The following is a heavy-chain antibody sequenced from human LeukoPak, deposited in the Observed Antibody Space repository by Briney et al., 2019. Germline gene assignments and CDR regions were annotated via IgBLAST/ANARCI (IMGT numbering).Heavy chain of an antibody. J-gene: IGHJ4*02. CDR3: ARTYYASGNYWATFGY. CDR1: GGSISNYC. CDR2: FSDSGTT. D-gene: IGHD3-10*01. Sequence: SETLSLTRTVSGGSISNYCWSWIRQPPGKGLEYIGCFSDSGTTDYNPSLRSRVTISIDTSKNQFSLRLTSVTPADTAFYYCARTYYASGNYWATFGYWGQGTLVTVSS. V-gene: IGHV4-59*01.